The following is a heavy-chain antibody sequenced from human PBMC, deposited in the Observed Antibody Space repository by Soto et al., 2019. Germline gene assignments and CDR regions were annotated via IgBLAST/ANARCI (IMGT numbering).Heavy chain of an antibody. CDR3: ARGPVLWFGELYGSYGMDV. D-gene: IGHD3-10*01. J-gene: IGHJ6*02. V-gene: IGHV4-34*01. CDR2: INHSGST. Sequence: TLSLTCAVYGGSFSGYYWSWIRQPPGKGLEWIGEINHSGSTNYNPSLKSRVTISVDTSKNQFSLKLSSVTAADTAVYYCARGPVLWFGELYGSYGMDVWGQGTTVTVS. CDR1: GGSFSGYY.